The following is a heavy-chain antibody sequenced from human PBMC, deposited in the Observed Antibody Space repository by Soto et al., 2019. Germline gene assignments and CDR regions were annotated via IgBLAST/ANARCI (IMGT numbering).Heavy chain of an antibody. Sequence: GGSLRLSCAASGFTFSSYSMNWVRQAPGKGLEWVSYISSSSSTIYYADSVKGRFTISRDNAKNSLYLQMNSLRDEDTAVYYCARDVRVGYCSGGSYYSGALGYWGQGTLVTVSS. J-gene: IGHJ4*02. D-gene: IGHD2-15*01. CDR1: GFTFSSYS. CDR3: ARDVRVGYCSGGSYYSGALGY. CDR2: ISSSSSTI. V-gene: IGHV3-48*02.